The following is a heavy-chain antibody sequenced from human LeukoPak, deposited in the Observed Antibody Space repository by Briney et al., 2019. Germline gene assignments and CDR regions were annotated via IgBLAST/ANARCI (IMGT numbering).Heavy chain of an antibody. CDR1: GYTFTSYG. D-gene: IGHD6-19*01. CDR2: ISAYNGNT. J-gene: IGHJ6*02. V-gene: IGHV1-18*01. Sequence: ASVKVSCKASGYTFTSYGISWVRQAPGQGLEWMGWISAYNGNTNYAQKLQGRVTMTTDTSTSTAYMELRSLRSDDTAVYYCARDLVLVAVAPTRYYYGMDVWGQGTTVTVSS. CDR3: ARDLVLVAVAPTRYYYGMDV.